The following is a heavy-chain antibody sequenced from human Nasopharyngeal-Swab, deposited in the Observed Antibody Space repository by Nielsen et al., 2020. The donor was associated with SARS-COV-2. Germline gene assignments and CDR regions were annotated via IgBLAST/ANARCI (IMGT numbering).Heavy chain of an antibody. CDR3: TRDGLWFGESSDYYYGMDV. V-gene: IGHV3-49*03. CDR1: GFTFGDYA. CDR2: IRSKAYGGTT. Sequence: GESLKISCTASGFTFGDYAMSWFRQAPGEGPEWVGFIRSKAYGGTTEYAASVKGRFTISRDDPKSIAYLQMNSLKTEDTAVYYCTRDGLWFGESSDYYYGMDVWGQGTTVTVSS. D-gene: IGHD3-10*01. J-gene: IGHJ6*02.